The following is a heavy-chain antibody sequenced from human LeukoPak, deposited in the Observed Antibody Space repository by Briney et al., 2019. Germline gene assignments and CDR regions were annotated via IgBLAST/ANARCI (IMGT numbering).Heavy chain of an antibody. D-gene: IGHD3-10*02. Sequence: GGSLRLSCAASGFTFNTYAMSWVRQAPGKGLEWVSAISDSGGSAYYADSVKGRFTISRDNSKNTLYLQMNSLRAEDTAVYYCAELGITMIGGVWGKGTTVTISS. CDR1: GFTFNTYA. CDR3: AELGITMIGGV. J-gene: IGHJ6*04. CDR2: ISDSGGSA. V-gene: IGHV3-23*01.